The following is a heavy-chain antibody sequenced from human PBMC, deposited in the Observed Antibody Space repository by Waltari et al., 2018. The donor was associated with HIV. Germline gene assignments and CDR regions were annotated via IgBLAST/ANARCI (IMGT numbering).Heavy chain of an antibody. J-gene: IGHJ5*02. V-gene: IGHV4-39*07. CDR3: ARAGIATAILFDT. Sequence: HLQLRESGPRPVRPSETLSLTCTVSGSSIISHNHYWAWNRQPPGKGLEWIASLSSGGSSYYKASLRSRVTTSVLTSRNQFSLNLTSVTAADSAVYYCARAGIATAILFDTWGQGSLVTVSS. D-gene: IGHD2-21*02. CDR2: LSSGGSS. CDR1: GSSIISHNHY.